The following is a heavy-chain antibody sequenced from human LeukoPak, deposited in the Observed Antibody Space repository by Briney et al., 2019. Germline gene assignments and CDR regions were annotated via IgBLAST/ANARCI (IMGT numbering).Heavy chain of an antibody. J-gene: IGHJ4*02. CDR3: AGPWAAAEGG. Sequence: PSETLSLTCAVYGGSFGGYYWSWIRQPPGKGLEWIGEINHRGSTNYNPSLKSRVTISVDTSKNQFSLKLTSVTAADTAVYYCAGPWAAAEGGWGQGTLVTVSS. V-gene: IGHV4-34*01. CDR2: INHRGST. CDR1: GGSFGGYY. D-gene: IGHD6-13*01.